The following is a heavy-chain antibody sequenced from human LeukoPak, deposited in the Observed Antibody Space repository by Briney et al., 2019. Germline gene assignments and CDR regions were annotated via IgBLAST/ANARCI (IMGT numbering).Heavy chain of an antibody. J-gene: IGHJ4*02. V-gene: IGHV1-69*06. Sequence: ASVKVSCKASGGTFSSYAISWVRQAPGQGLEWMGRIIPIFGTANYAQKFQGRVTITSDKSTSPAYMELSSLRSEDTAVYYCAGTEMATSNEFDYWGQGTLVTVSS. CDR1: GGTFSSYA. D-gene: IGHD5-24*01. CDR3: AGTEMATSNEFDY. CDR2: IIPIFGTA.